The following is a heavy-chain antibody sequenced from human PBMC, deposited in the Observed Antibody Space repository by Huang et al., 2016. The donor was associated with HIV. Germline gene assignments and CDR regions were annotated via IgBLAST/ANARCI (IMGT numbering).Heavy chain of an antibody. Sequence: LQLQESGPGLVKSSEILSLICTVSGGSISSSSYYWGWIRQPPGKGPEWIGSIYYSGNTYYNPPLKSRVTISVDTSKNQFSLKVNSVTAADTAVYYCARHGRVAGHYYNNMDVWGRGTTVTVSS. J-gene: IGHJ6*02. D-gene: IGHD6-19*01. V-gene: IGHV4-39*01. CDR1: GGSISSSSYY. CDR2: IYYSGNT. CDR3: ARHGRVAGHYYNNMDV.